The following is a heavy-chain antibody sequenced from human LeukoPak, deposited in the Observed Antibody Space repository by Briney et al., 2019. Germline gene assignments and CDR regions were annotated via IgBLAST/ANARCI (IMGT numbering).Heavy chain of an antibody. CDR1: GGSISSYY. J-gene: IGHJ4*02. Sequence: PSETLSLTCTVSGGSISSYYWSWIRQPPGKGLEWIGYIYYSGSTNYNPSLKSRVTISVDTSKNQFSLKLSSMTAADTAVYYCARGWSRSSADYWGQGTLVTASS. CDR2: IYYSGST. D-gene: IGHD6-6*01. CDR3: ARGWSRSSADY. V-gene: IGHV4-59*01.